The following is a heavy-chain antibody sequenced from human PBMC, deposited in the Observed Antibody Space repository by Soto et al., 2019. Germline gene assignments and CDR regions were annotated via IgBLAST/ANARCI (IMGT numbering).Heavy chain of an antibody. CDR1: GGTFSSYA. Sequence: ASVKVSCKASGGTFSSYAISWVRQAPGQGLEWMGGIIPIFGTANYAQKFQGRVTITADESTSTAYMELSSLRSEDTAVYYCARDRLGFLEWLPFDYWGQGTLVTVSS. V-gene: IGHV1-69*13. J-gene: IGHJ4*02. D-gene: IGHD3-3*01. CDR2: IIPIFGTA. CDR3: ARDRLGFLEWLPFDY.